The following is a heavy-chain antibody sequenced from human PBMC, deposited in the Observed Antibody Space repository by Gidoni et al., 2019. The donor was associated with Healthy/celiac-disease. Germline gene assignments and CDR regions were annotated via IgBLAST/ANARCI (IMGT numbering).Heavy chain of an antibody. D-gene: IGHD3-10*01. CDR1: GGSISSSSYY. CDR3: ARKTLLWFGELLWNNWFDP. J-gene: IGHJ5*02. CDR2: IYYSGST. Sequence: QLQLQESGPGLVKPSETLSLTCTVSGGSISSSSYYWGWIRQPPGKGLEWIGSIYYSGSTYYNPSLKSRVTISVDTSKNQFSLKLSSVTAADTAVYYCARKTLLWFGELLWNNWFDPWGQGTLVTVSS. V-gene: IGHV4-39*07.